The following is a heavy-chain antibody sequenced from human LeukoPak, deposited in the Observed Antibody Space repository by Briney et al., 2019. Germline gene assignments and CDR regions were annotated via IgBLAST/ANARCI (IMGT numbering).Heavy chain of an antibody. CDR1: GFTVSSNY. Sequence: GGSLRLSCAASGFTVSSNYMSWVRQAPGKGLEWVSVIYSGGSTYYANSVKGRFTISRDNSKNTLYLQMNSLRAEDTAVYYCARRVYYGSGSSSMDVWGQGTTVTVSS. CDR3: ARRVYYGSGSSSMDV. V-gene: IGHV3-53*01. D-gene: IGHD3-10*01. J-gene: IGHJ6*02. CDR2: IYSGGST.